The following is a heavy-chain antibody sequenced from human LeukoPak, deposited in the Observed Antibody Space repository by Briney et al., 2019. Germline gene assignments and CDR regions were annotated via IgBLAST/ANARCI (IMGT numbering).Heavy chain of an antibody. CDR2: IANNGNA. CDR3: ARHPDGSEWLIQYYFEY. J-gene: IGHJ4*02. CDR1: GDSISSSS. Sequence: PSEILSLTCSVSGDSISSSSWTWIRQSPGKGLESLGYIANNGNAKYKSSFEGRATMSVDTSKNQFSLRLSSVTAADTALYYCARHPDGSEWLIQYYFEYWGQGTLVTVSS. V-gene: IGHV4-59*08. D-gene: IGHD3-22*01.